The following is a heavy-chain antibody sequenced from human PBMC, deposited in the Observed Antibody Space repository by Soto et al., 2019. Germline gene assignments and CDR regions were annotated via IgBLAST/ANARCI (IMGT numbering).Heavy chain of an antibody. J-gene: IGHJ3*01. Sequence: EVQLMESGGGLVQPGGSLRLSCASSGFTLSMSAVNWVRQAPGKGLEWVSYISDSGDRTYYADSVKGRFTISRDRSKNTVSLQMDSLRAEDTAVYYCAKDRGITVKAGDAFHVWGQGTKVTVSS. CDR3: AKDRGITVKAGDAFHV. V-gene: IGHV3-23*01. CDR1: GFTLSMSA. CDR2: ISDSGDRT. D-gene: IGHD3-16*02.